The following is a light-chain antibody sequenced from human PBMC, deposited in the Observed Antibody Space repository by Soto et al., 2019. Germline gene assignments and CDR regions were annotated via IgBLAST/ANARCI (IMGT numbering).Light chain of an antibody. J-gene: IGLJ1*01. CDR2: AVS. V-gene: IGLV2-14*01. Sequence: QSVLTQPASVSGSPGQSITISCTGTSSDVGDYNYVSWYQQHPGKVPKLMIYAVSNRPSGVSNRFSGSKSGNTASLTISGLQAEDEADYYCTSYTRSSTPYVFGTGTKVTVL. CDR1: SSDVGDYNY. CDR3: TSYTRSSTPYV.